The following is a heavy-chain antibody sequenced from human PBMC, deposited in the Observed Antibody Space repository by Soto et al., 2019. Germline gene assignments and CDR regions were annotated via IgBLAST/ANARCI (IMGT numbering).Heavy chain of an antibody. CDR3: AKVERLTTVSNYYYYGMDV. V-gene: IGHV3-30*18. J-gene: IGHJ6*02. CDR1: GFTFSSYG. D-gene: IGHD4-17*01. CDR2: ISYDGSNK. Sequence: GGSLRLSCAASGFTFSSYGMHWVRQAPGKGLEWVAVISYDGSNKYYADSVKGRFTISRDNSKNTLYLQMNSLRAEDTAVYYCAKVERLTTVSNYYYYGMDVWGQGTTVTVSS.